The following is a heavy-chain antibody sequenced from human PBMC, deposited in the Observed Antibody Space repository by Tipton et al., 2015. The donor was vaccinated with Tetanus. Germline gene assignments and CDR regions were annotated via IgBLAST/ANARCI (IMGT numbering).Heavy chain of an antibody. V-gene: IGHV4-34*01. J-gene: IGHJ5*02. Sequence: TLSLTCAVYGGTFNQYFWTWIRQPPGKGLAWIGEINYDGSTNYSPSLKSRVTLSLDTTKKQVPLKLNSVTAADSAVYYCARGRQRLVPAGFDLWGHRTLVTVAS. CDR2: INYDGST. D-gene: IGHD6-13*01. CDR3: ARGRQRLVPAGFDL. CDR1: GGTFNQYF.